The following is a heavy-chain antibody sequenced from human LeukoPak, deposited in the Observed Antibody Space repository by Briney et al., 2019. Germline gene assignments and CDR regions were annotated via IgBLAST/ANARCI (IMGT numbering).Heavy chain of an antibody. J-gene: IGHJ4*02. CDR3: AKANTAMALFGVDY. Sequence: GGSLRLSCAASGFTFSSYGMHWVRQAPGKGLEWVAVISYDGSNKYYADSVKGRFTISRDNSKNTLYLQMNSLRAEDTAVYYCAKANTAMALFGVDYWGQGTLVTVSS. CDR2: ISYDGSNK. CDR1: GFTFSSYG. V-gene: IGHV3-30*18. D-gene: IGHD5-18*01.